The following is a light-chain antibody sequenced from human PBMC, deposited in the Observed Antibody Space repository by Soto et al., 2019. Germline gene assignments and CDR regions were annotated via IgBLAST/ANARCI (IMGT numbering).Light chain of an antibody. CDR2: DAS. Sequence: EIVLTQSPGTLSLSPGEGATLSCRASQSINTYLAWYQQKPGQAPRLLIYDASKRATDIPARFSGSGSGTNFTLTISSLEPEDFAVYYCQQRRSWQVTFGQGTRLEI. V-gene: IGKV3D-11*02. J-gene: IGKJ5*01. CDR1: QSINTY. CDR3: QQRRSWQVT.